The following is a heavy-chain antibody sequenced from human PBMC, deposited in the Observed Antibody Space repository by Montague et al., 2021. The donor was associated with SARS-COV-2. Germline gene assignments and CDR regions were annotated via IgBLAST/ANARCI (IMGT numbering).Heavy chain of an antibody. CDR1: GFPFSSYA. V-gene: IGHV3-23*03. D-gene: IGHD3-22*01. J-gene: IGHJ4*02. Sequence: SLSFSASGFPFSSYAMSWVRQAPGKGLEWVSVIYSGGSSTYYADSVKGRFTISRDNSKNTLYLQMNSLRAEDTAVYYCAKKVFPYDSSGYLFDYWGQGTLVTVSS. CDR3: AKKVFPYDSSGYLFDY. CDR2: IYSGGSST.